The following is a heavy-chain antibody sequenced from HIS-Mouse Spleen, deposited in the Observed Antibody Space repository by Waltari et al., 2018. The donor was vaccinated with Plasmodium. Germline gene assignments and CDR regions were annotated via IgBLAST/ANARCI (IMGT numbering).Heavy chain of an antibody. CDR2: INSDGSST. D-gene: IGHD6-13*01. V-gene: IGHV3-74*01. CDR1: GFTFSRYW. J-gene: IGHJ4*02. CDR3: ARGDSGSSSWFRYYFDY. Sequence: EVQLVESGGGLVQPGGSLRLSCAASGFTFSRYWMHWVRQAPGKGLVWVSRINSDGSSTSYADSVKGRFTISRDNAKNTLYLQMNSLRAEDTAVYYCARGDSGSSSWFRYYFDYWGQGTLVTVSS.